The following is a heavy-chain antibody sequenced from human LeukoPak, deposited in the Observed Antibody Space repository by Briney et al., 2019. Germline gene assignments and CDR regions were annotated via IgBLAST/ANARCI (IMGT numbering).Heavy chain of an antibody. CDR2: IYYSGST. D-gene: IGHD3-10*01. CDR1: GGSISSYY. V-gene: IGHV4-59*06. J-gene: IGHJ5*02. CDR3: ARGSRGLLDP. Sequence: PSETLSLTCTVSGGSISSYYWSWIRQPPGKGLEWIGYIYYSGSTYYNPSLKSRVTISVDTSKNQFSLKLSSVTAADTAVYYCARGSRGLLDPWGQGTLVTVSS.